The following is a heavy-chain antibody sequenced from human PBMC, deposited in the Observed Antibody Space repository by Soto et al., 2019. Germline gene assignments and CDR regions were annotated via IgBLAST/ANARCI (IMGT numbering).Heavy chain of an antibody. CDR1: GGSISSYY. D-gene: IGHD2-15*01. CDR3: ARDSPGGNPFDY. V-gene: IGHV4-59*01. CDR2: LYDSGST. Sequence: SETLSLTCSVSGGSISSYYWSWIRQPPGKGPEWIGYLYDSGSTNYNLSLKSRVTISVDTSKNQFSLKMSSVSAADTAVYYCARDSPGGNPFDYWGQGTLVTVSS. J-gene: IGHJ4*02.